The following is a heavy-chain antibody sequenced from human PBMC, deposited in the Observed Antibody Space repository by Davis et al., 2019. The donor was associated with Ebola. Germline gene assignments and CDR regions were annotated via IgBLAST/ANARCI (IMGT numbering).Heavy chain of an antibody. J-gene: IGHJ5*02. Sequence: PGGSLRLSCSASGFIFSNYWMHWVRQAPGKGLVWVSRINSDGSSTTYADSAKGRFTISRDNAKNSLYLQMNSLRAEDTAVYYCARALANGIDPWGQGTLVTVSS. CDR3: ARALANGIDP. CDR2: INSDGSST. V-gene: IGHV3-74*01. CDR1: GFIFSNYW.